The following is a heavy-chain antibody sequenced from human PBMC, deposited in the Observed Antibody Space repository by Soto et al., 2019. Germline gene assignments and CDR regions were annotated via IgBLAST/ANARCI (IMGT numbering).Heavy chain of an antibody. V-gene: IGHV1-69*02. CDR2: IIPILDIT. Sequence: SVKVSCKASGDTFSSYTISWVRQAPGQGLEWMGRIIPILDITNSARKFQGRVTITADKSTSTAYMELSSLRSEDTAVYYCARDILGPTTLRMNAIQIWGQGIMVSVSS. CDR1: GDTFSSYT. CDR3: ARDILGPTTLRMNAIQI. D-gene: IGHD1-26*01. J-gene: IGHJ3*02.